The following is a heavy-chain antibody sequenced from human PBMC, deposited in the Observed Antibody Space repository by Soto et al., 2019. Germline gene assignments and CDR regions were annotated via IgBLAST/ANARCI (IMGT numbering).Heavy chain of an antibody. J-gene: IGHJ5*02. D-gene: IGHD3-3*01. Sequence: SVKVSCKASGFTFTSSAMQWVRQARGERLEWIGWIVVGSGNTNYAQKFQERVTITRDMSTSTAYMELSSLRSEDTAVYYCAREREFRLHYDFWGGRSAWFAPWAQGSLVPVSS. CDR2: IVVGSGNT. V-gene: IGHV1-58*02. CDR3: AREREFRLHYDFWGGRSAWFAP. CDR1: GFTFTSSA.